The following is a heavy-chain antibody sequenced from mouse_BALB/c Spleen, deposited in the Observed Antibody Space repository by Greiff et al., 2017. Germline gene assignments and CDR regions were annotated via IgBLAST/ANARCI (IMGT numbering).Heavy chain of an antibody. D-gene: IGHD2-4*01. CDR1: GFTFSSFG. V-gene: IGHV5-17*02. CDR2: ISSGSSTI. J-gene: IGHJ4*01. Sequence: EVKLVESGGGLVKPGGSLKLSCAASGFTFSSFGMHWVRQAPEKGLEWVAYISSGSSTIYYADTVKGRFTISRDNPKNTLFLQMTSLRSEDTAMYYCATRDYAYAMDYWGQGTSVTVSS. CDR3: ATRDYAYAMDY.